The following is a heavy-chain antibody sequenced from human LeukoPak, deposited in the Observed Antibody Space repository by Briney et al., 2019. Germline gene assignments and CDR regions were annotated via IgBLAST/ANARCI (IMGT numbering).Heavy chain of an antibody. CDR1: GFTFGDHA. J-gene: IGHJ4*02. Sequence: GGSLRLSCRASGFTFGDHAMNWVRQAPGQGLEWVGFIRSRANGGTTEYAASVKGRFTISRDDSKSIAYLQMNSLKNEDTAVYYCTRDRGYSYGYGDYWGQGTLVTVSS. V-gene: IGHV3-49*04. CDR3: TRDRGYSYGYGDY. CDR2: IRSRANGGTT. D-gene: IGHD5-18*01.